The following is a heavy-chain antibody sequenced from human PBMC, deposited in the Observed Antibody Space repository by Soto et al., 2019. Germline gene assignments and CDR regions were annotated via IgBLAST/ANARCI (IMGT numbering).Heavy chain of an antibody. CDR1: GFTFSSYA. J-gene: IGHJ4*02. V-gene: IGHV3-30-3*01. CDR3: ASGAERMTGLYDYVWGSYRYNYFDY. D-gene: IGHD3-16*02. Sequence: PGGSLRLSCAASGFTFSSYAMHWVRQAPGKGLEWVAVISYDGSNKYYADSVKGRFTISRDNSKNTLYLQMNSLRAEDTAVYYCASGAERMTGLYDYVWGSYRYNYFDYWGQGTLVTVSS. CDR2: ISYDGSNK.